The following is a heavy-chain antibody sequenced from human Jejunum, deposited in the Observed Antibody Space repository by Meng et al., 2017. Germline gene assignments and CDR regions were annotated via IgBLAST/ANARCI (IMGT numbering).Heavy chain of an antibody. D-gene: IGHD3-3*01. CDR3: ARGFWKSGFDS. J-gene: IGHJ5*02. Sequence: VRVQQPVQGVGKHPQTPSPPSATSGGNVPRSNTGWDWSRQSPSRGLEWLGRTYYTSKWNNDYAVSVRSRITINADTSKSQSSLHLNSVTPEDTAVYYCARGFWKSGFDSWGQGTLVTVSS. V-gene: IGHV6-1*01. CDR2: TYYTSKWNN. CDR1: GGNVPRSNTG.